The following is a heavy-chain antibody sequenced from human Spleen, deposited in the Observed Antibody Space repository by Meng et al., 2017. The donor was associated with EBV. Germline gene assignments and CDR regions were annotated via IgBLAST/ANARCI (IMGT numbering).Heavy chain of an antibody. CDR2: VHYTGST. J-gene: IGHJ5*02. D-gene: IGHD6-19*01. CDR3: ARPFPSWQSPRLDPFGA. CDR1: GDSISSFYY. V-gene: IGHV4-39*01. Sequence: LQLQESVPGQVKPSETLSLTCTASGDSISSFYYWGWIRQPPGRGLEWIGSVHYTGSTYYSPSLKSRVTVSVDTSKNQFSLRLTSVTAADTAVYYCARPFPSWQSPRLDPFGAWGQGTLVTVSS.